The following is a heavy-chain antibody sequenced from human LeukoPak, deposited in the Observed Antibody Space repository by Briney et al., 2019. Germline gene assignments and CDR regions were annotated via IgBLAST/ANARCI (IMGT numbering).Heavy chain of an antibody. J-gene: IGHJ5*02. V-gene: IGHV3-7*01. CDR3: ARVVYYYGSGSYPNWFDP. Sequence: GGSLRLSCAASGFTFSSYWMSWVRQAPGKGLEWVANIKQDGSEKYYVDSVKGRFTISRDNAKNSLYLQMNSLRAEDTAVYYRARVVYYYGSGSYPNWFDPWGQGTLVTVSS. CDR2: IKQDGSEK. D-gene: IGHD3-10*01. CDR1: GFTFSSYW.